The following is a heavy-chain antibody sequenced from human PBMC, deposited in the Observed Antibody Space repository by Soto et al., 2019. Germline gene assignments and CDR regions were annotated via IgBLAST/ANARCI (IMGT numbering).Heavy chain of an antibody. D-gene: IGHD3-10*01. CDR1: GFTVSSNY. Sequence: GGSLRLSCATSGFTVSSNYMSWVRQAPGKGLEWVSVIYSGGSTYYADSVKGRFTISRDSSKNTLYLQMNSLRAGDTAVYYCARGGTMALDYWGQGTLVTVSS. J-gene: IGHJ4*02. CDR2: IYSGGST. CDR3: ARGGTMALDY. V-gene: IGHV3-66*01.